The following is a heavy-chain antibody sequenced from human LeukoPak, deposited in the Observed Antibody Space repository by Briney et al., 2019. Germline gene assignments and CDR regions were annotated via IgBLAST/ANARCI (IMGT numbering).Heavy chain of an antibody. V-gene: IGHV4-39*01. D-gene: IGHD5-18*01. CDR3: ARRGYSYGRTPFDY. CDR1: GGSISSSSYY. Sequence: NPSETLSLTCTVSGGSISSSSYYWGWIRQPPGKGLEWIGSIYYSGSTYYNPSLKSRVTISVDTSKNQFPLKLSSVTAADTAVYYCARRGYSYGRTPFDYWGQGTLVTVSS. J-gene: IGHJ4*02. CDR2: IYYSGST.